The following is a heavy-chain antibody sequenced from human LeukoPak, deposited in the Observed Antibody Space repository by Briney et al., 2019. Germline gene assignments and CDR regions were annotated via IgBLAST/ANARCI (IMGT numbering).Heavy chain of an antibody. D-gene: IGHD1-26*01. V-gene: IGHV4-59*01. J-gene: IGHJ5*02. CDR2: IYYSGST. Sequence: SETLSLTCTVSAGSISSYYWSWIRQPPGKGLEWIGYIYYSGSTNYNPSLKSRVTISVDTSKNQFSLKLSSVTAADTAVYYCARGPLGAPAGNWFDPWAREPWSPSPQ. CDR1: AGSISSYY. CDR3: ARGPLGAPAGNWFDP.